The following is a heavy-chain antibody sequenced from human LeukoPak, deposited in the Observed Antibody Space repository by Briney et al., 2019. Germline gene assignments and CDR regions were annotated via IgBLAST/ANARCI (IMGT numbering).Heavy chain of an antibody. J-gene: IGHJ3*02. V-gene: IGHV4-39*01. Sequence: IPSETLSLTCTVSGGSISSSSYYWGWIRQPPGKGLEWIGSIYYSGSTYYNPSLKSRVTISVDTSKDQFSLKLSSVTAADTAVYYCARPTRSGSAIDAFDIWGQGTMVTVSS. CDR1: GGSISSSSYY. D-gene: IGHD3-10*01. CDR2: IYYSGST. CDR3: ARPTRSGSAIDAFDI.